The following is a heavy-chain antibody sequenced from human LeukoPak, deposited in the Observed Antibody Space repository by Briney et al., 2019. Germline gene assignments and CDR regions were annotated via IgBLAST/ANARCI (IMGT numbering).Heavy chain of an antibody. D-gene: IGHD3-10*01. Sequence: SETPSLTCTVSGGSVSSGSYYWSWIRQPPGKGLEWIGYIYYSGSTNYNPSLKSRVTISVDTSKNQFSLKLNSVTAADTAVYYCARAYYYGSGSTDYWGQGTLVTVSS. CDR1: GGSVSSGSYY. V-gene: IGHV4-61*01. CDR2: IYYSGST. CDR3: ARAYYYGSGSTDY. J-gene: IGHJ4*02.